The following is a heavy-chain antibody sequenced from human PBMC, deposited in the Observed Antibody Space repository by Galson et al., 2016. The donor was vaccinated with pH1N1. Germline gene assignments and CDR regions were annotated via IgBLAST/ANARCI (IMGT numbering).Heavy chain of an antibody. Sequence: SVKVSCKASGYTFNNYGIAWVRQAPGQGPEWMGWISAYDGHTDYAQNFQGRVAMTIDTSTSTANMELRSLRSDDATVYYCARDRGGFDIWGQGTRVTVSS. V-gene: IGHV1-18*01. CDR1: GYTFNNYG. D-gene: IGHD3-10*01. CDR3: ARDRGGFDI. CDR2: ISAYDGHT. J-gene: IGHJ3*02.